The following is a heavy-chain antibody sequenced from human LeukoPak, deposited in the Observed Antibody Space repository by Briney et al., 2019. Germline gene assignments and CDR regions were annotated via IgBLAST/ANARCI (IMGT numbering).Heavy chain of an antibody. Sequence: SVKVSCKASGGTFSSYAISWVRQAPGQGLEWMGRIIPILGIANYAQKFQGRVTITADRSTSTAYMELSSLRSEDTAVYYCARDQKVGATPYFGMDVWGQGTTVTVSS. CDR2: IIPILGIA. D-gene: IGHD1-26*01. CDR1: GGTFSSYA. V-gene: IGHV1-69*04. J-gene: IGHJ6*02. CDR3: ARDQKVGATPYFGMDV.